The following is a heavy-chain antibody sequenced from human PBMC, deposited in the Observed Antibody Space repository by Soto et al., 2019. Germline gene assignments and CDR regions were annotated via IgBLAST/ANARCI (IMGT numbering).Heavy chain of an antibody. CDR3: ARTLEYSSSYGVDY. CDR2: IYYSGST. Sequence: SETLSLTCTVSGGSVSSGSYYWSWIRQPPGKGLEWIGYIYYSGSTNYNPSLKSRVTISVDTSKNQFSLKLSSVTAADTAVYYCARTLEYSSSYGVDYWGQGTLVTVSS. J-gene: IGHJ4*02. D-gene: IGHD6-6*01. V-gene: IGHV4-61*01. CDR1: GGSVSSGSYY.